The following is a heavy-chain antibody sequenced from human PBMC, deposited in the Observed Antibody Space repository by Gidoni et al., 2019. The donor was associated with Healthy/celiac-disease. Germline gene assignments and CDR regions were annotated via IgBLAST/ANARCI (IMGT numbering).Heavy chain of an antibody. J-gene: IGHJ3*02. V-gene: IGHV3-11*06. CDR2: ISSSSSYT. CDR3: AREFDRTVSAFDI. Sequence: QVQLVESGGGLVKPGGSLRLSCAASGFTFSDYYMSWIRQAPGKGLEWVSYISSSSSYTNYADSVKGRFTISRDNAKNSLYLQMNSLRAEDTAVYYCAREFDRTVSAFDIWGQGTMVTVSS. CDR1: GFTFSDYY. D-gene: IGHD3-9*01.